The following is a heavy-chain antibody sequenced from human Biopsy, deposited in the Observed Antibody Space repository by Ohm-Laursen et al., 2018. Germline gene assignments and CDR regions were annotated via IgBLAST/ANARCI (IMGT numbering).Heavy chain of an antibody. D-gene: IGHD6-19*01. V-gene: IGHV3-74*01. CDR1: GFTFSDYW. Sequence: GSLRLSCTAFGFTFSDYWMNWVRQAPGRGLVWVSRINGDGTNTNYADSVKGRFTISRDNAKNTLYLQMNSLRAEDTAVYYCARDNWLGYWGQGILVTVSS. J-gene: IGHJ4*02. CDR2: INGDGTNT. CDR3: ARDNWLGY.